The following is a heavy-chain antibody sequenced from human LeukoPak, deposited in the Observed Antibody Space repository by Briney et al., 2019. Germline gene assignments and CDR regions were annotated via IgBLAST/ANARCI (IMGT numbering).Heavy chain of an antibody. CDR1: GFTFSSYA. CDR2: ISGSGGST. V-gene: IGHV3-23*01. J-gene: IGHJ5*02. CDR3: AKDKRIMITFGGALGAS. Sequence: GGSLRLSCAASGFTFSSYAMSWVRQAPGKGLEWVSAISGSGGSTYYADSVKGRFTISRDNSKNTLYLQMNSLRAEDTAVYYCAKDKRIMITFGGALGASWGQGTLVTVSS. D-gene: IGHD3-16*01.